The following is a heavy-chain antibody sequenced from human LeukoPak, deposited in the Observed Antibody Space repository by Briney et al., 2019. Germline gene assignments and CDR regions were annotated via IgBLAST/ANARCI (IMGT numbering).Heavy chain of an antibody. CDR1: GGSISSSSDY. V-gene: IGHV4-39*07. Sequence: SETLSLTCTVSGGSISSSSDYWGWVRQPPGKGLEWIGSMYYSGSTYYNPSLKSRVTISVDTSKNQFSLKLSSVTAADTAVYYCARYSSSWYVPGFDYWGQGTLVTVSS. D-gene: IGHD6-13*01. CDR2: MYYSGST. CDR3: ARYSSSWYVPGFDY. J-gene: IGHJ4*02.